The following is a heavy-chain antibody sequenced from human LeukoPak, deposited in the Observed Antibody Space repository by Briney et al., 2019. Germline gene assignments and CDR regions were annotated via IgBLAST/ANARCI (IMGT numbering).Heavy chain of an antibody. Sequence: ASVKVSCKASGYTFTSYGISWVRQAPGQGLERMGWISAYNGNTNYAQKLQGRVTMTTDTSTSTAYMELRSLRSDDTAVYYCARGWGSGSYLKTGFDYWGQGTLVTVSS. D-gene: IGHD1-26*01. J-gene: IGHJ4*02. CDR2: ISAYNGNT. CDR3: ARGWGSGSYLKTGFDY. V-gene: IGHV1-18*01. CDR1: GYTFTSYG.